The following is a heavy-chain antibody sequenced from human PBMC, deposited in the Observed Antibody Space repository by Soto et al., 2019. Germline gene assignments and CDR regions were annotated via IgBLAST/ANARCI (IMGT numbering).Heavy chain of an antibody. CDR3: VHFITSIAHPDN. Sequence: SGPTLVNPTQTLTLTCTFSGFSLSTSGVGVGWIRQPPGKALEWLGLIYWDDEKRYSPSLRSRLTITQGTSKNQVVLTMTNMDPVDTATYYCVHFITSIAHPDNWGQGALVTVS. D-gene: IGHD3-10*01. J-gene: IGHJ4*02. CDR2: IYWDDEK. CDR1: GFSLSTSGVG. V-gene: IGHV2-5*02.